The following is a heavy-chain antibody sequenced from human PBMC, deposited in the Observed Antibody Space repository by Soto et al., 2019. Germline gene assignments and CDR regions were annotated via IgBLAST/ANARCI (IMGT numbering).Heavy chain of an antibody. CDR2: INPNSGGT. CDR1: GYTFTGYY. Sequence: ASVNVSCKASGYTFTGYYMHWVRQAPGQGLEWMGWINPNSGGTNYAQKFQGWVTMTRDTSISTAYMELSRLRSDDTAVYYCARGDSSGYYLWGYYYGMDVWGQGTTVTVSS. J-gene: IGHJ6*02. V-gene: IGHV1-2*04. D-gene: IGHD3-22*01. CDR3: ARGDSSGYYLWGYYYGMDV.